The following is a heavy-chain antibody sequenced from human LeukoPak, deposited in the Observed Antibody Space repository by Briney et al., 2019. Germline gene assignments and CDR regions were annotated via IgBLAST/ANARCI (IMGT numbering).Heavy chain of an antibody. D-gene: IGHD6-13*01. CDR1: GGTFSSYA. Sequence: SVKVSCKASGGTFSSYAISWVRQAPGQGLEWMGGIIPIFGTANYAQKFQGRVTITADESTSTAYMELSSLRSEDTAVYYCARGQGGGAAAPYPFDYWGQGTLVTVSS. V-gene: IGHV1-69*13. CDR3: ARGQGGGAAAPYPFDY. J-gene: IGHJ4*02. CDR2: IIPIFGTA.